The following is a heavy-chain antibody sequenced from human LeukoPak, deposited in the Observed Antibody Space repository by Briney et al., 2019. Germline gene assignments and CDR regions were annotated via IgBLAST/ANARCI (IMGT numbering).Heavy chain of an antibody. J-gene: IGHJ6*03. V-gene: IGHV3-7*01. Sequence: PGGSPTLPSAATGFTFSYYCMSWVRQAPGKGLEWVANIKQDGSEKYYVDSLKGRFTISRYYAKNSLYLQMNSLRAEDTAVYYCARDLGHGDYYYYMDVWCKGTSVTVSS. CDR3: ARDLGHGDYYYYMDV. D-gene: IGHD3-16*01. CDR2: IKQDGSEK. CDR1: GFTFSYYC.